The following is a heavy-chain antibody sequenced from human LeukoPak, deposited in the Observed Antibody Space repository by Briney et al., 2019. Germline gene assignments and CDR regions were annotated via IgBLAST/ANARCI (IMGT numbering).Heavy chain of an antibody. J-gene: IGHJ4*02. D-gene: IGHD3-9*01. CDR2: ICSSGSNI. Sequence: PGGSLRLSCAASGFTFSDYYMSWIRQAPGKGLEWVSYICSSGSNIYYADSVKGRFTISRDNAKNSLYLQMNSLRAEDTAVYYCAREPYDILTGTFDYWGQGTLVTVSS. V-gene: IGHV3-11*01. CDR3: AREPYDILTGTFDY. CDR1: GFTFSDYY.